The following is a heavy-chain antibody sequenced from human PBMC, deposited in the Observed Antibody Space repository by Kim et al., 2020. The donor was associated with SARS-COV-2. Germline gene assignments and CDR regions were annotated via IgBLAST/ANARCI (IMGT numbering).Heavy chain of an antibody. CDR3: ARDFVPYSSSWYGGPIWDY. CDR1: GYTFTSYG. V-gene: IGHV1-18*04. J-gene: IGHJ4*02. Sequence: ASVKVSCKASGYTFTSYGISWVRQAPGQGLEWMGWISAYNGNTNYAQKLQGRVTMTTDTSTSTAYMELRSLRSDDTAVYYCARDFVPYSSSWYGGPIWDYWGQGTLVTVSS. CDR2: ISAYNGNT. D-gene: IGHD6-13*01.